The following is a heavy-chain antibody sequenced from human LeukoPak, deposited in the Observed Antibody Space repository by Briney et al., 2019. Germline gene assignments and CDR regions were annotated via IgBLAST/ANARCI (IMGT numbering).Heavy chain of an antibody. J-gene: IGHJ3*02. CDR1: GGSISSYY. CDR2: IYYSGST. CDR3: ALRDCGGDCPTSDAFDI. V-gene: IGHV4-59*01. D-gene: IGHD2-21*02. Sequence: SETLSLTCTVSGGSISSYYWSWIRQPPGKGLEWIRYIYYSGSTNYNPSLKSRVTISVDTSKNQFSLKLSSVTAADTAVYYCALRDCGGDCPTSDAFDIWGQGTMVTVSS.